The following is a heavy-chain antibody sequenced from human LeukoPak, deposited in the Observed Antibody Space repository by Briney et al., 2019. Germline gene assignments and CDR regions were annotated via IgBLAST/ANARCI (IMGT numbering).Heavy chain of an antibody. J-gene: IGHJ3*02. CDR3: ATLWGGLGDI. V-gene: IGHV3-53*01. CDR2: IYTDGRT. CDR1: GFTVSLHY. Sequence: PGGSLRLSCAASGFTVSLHYMSWFRQAPGKGLEWVSAIYTDGRTFYADAAKGRFTISRDNPKNTLYLQMNSLRAEDTAMYYCATLWGGLGDIWGQGTVVTVSS. D-gene: IGHD7-27*01.